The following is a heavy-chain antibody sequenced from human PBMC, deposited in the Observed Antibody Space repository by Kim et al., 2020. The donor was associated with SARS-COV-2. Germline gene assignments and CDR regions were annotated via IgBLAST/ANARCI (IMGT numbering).Heavy chain of an antibody. CDR3: ARALFIRYSSSGGYFDY. V-gene: IGHV3-33*05. D-gene: IGHD6-13*01. Sequence: GGSLRLSCAASGFTFSSYGMHWVRQAPGKGLEWVAVISYDGSNKYYADSVKGRFTISRDNSKNTLYLQMNSLRAEDTAVYYCARALFIRYSSSGGYFDYWGQGTLVTVSS. CDR2: ISYDGSNK. J-gene: IGHJ4*02. CDR1: GFTFSSYG.